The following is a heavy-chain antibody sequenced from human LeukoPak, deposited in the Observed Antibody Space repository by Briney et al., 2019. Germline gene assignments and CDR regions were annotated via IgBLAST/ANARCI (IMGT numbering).Heavy chain of an antibody. CDR2: IYSGGST. D-gene: IGHD1-26*01. Sequence: GGSLRLSCAASGFTVSSNYMSWVRQAPGKGLEWVSVIYSGGSTYYADSVKGRFTISRDNSKNTLYLQMNSLRVEDTAVYYCAREIVGGGGFDYWGQGTLVTVSS. J-gene: IGHJ4*02. V-gene: IGHV3-53*01. CDR3: AREIVGGGGFDY. CDR1: GFTVSSNY.